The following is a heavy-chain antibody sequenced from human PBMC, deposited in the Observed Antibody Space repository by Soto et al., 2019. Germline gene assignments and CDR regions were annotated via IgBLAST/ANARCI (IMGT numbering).Heavy chain of an antibody. CDR1: GFTFSSYS. J-gene: IGHJ5*02. CDR3: ARDPDYGLNCFDP. V-gene: IGHV3-48*01. Sequence: EVQLVESGGGLVQPGGSLRLSCAASGFTFSSYSMNWVRQAPGKGLEWVSYISSSSSTIYYADSVKGRFTISRDNAKNSLYLQMNSLRAEDTAVYYWARDPDYGLNCFDPWGQGTLVTVSS. D-gene: IGHD4-17*01. CDR2: ISSSSSTI.